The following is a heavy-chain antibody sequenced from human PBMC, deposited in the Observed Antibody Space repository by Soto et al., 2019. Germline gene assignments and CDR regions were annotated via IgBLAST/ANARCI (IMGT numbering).Heavy chain of an antibody. J-gene: IGHJ3*02. Sequence: SVKVSCKASGGTFSSYTISWVRQAPGQGLEWMGRIIPILGIANYAQKFQGRVTITADKSTSTAYMELSSLRSEDTAVYYCARGTRGHCSGGSCGDAFDIWGQGTMVTVSS. D-gene: IGHD2-15*01. CDR2: IIPILGIA. CDR1: GGTFSSYT. CDR3: ARGTRGHCSGGSCGDAFDI. V-gene: IGHV1-69*02.